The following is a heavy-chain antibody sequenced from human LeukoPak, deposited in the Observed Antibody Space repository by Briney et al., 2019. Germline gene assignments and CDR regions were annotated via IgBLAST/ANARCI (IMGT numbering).Heavy chain of an antibody. V-gene: IGHV1-8*01. D-gene: IGHD6-13*01. CDR3: ARNGQQVRYFQH. Sequence: ASVKVSCKASGYTFTNYDINWVRQATGQGLEWMGWMNPNSGNTNYAQKFQGRVTMTRNTSISTAYMELSSLRSEDAAVYYCARNGQQVRYFQHWGQGTLVTVSS. CDR1: GYTFTNYD. J-gene: IGHJ1*01. CDR2: MNPNSGNT.